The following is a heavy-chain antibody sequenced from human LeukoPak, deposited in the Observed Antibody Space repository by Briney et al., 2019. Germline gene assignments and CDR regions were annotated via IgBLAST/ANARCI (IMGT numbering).Heavy chain of an antibody. CDR3: ARPLGQGNEYGMDV. CDR2: INHSGST. Sequence: LRLSCAASGFTFSSYGMHWVRQSPGKGLEWIGEINHSGSTNYNPSLKSRVTISVDTSKNQFSLKLTSVTAADTAVYYCARPLGQGNEYGMDVWGQGTTVTVSS. V-gene: IGHV4-34*01. CDR1: GFTFSSYG. D-gene: IGHD1-1*01. J-gene: IGHJ6*02.